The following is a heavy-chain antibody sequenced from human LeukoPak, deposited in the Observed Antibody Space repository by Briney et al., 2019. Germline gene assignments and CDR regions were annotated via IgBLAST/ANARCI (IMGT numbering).Heavy chain of an antibody. V-gene: IGHV1-69*04. Sequence: SVKVSCKASGYTFTSYDISWVRQAPGQGLEWMGRIIPILGIANYAQKFQGRVTITADKSTSTAYMELSGLRSEDTAVYYCARDGGGYSGYDLDYWGQGTLVTVSS. CDR3: ARDGGGYSGYDLDY. D-gene: IGHD5-12*01. J-gene: IGHJ4*02. CDR1: GYTFTSYD. CDR2: IIPILGIA.